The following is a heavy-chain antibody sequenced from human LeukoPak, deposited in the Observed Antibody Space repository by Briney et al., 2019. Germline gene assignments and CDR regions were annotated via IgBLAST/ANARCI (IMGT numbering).Heavy chain of an antibody. Sequence: ASVEVSCNASGYTFTSYGISWVRQAPGQGREWMGWISAYNGNTNYAQKLQGRVTMTTDTSTSTAYMELRSLRSDDTAVYYRAGHPLGYCSGGSCYSGVYGMDVWGQGTTVTVSS. CDR2: ISAYNGNT. V-gene: IGHV1-18*01. CDR3: AGHPLGYCSGGSCYSGVYGMDV. D-gene: IGHD2-15*01. CDR1: GYTFTSYG. J-gene: IGHJ6*02.